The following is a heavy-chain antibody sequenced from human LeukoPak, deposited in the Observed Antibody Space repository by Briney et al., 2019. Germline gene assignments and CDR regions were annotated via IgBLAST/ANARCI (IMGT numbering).Heavy chain of an antibody. D-gene: IGHD3-10*01. J-gene: IGHJ4*02. CDR1: GFTFSSYG. CDR2: ISYDGSNK. Sequence: GGSLRLSFAASGFTFSSYGMHWVRQAPGKGLEWVAVISYDGSNKYYADSVKGRFTISRDNSKNTLYLQMNSLRAEDTAVYYCAKDLGKYGSASWLDYWGQGTLVTVSS. CDR3: AKDLGKYGSASWLDY. V-gene: IGHV3-30*18.